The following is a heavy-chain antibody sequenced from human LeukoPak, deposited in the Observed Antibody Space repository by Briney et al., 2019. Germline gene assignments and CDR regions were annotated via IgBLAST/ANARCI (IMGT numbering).Heavy chain of an antibody. V-gene: IGHV4-34*01. CDR1: GGSFSGYY. D-gene: IGHD2-21*01. J-gene: IGHJ5*02. Sequence: SETLSLTCAVYGGSFSGYYWSWIRQPPGKGLEWIGEINHSGSTNYNPSLKSRVTISVDTSKNQFSLKLSSVTAADTAVYYCARGLKGGDSRKTTNWFDPWGQGTLVTVSS. CDR2: INHSGST. CDR3: ARGLKGGDSRKTTNWFDP.